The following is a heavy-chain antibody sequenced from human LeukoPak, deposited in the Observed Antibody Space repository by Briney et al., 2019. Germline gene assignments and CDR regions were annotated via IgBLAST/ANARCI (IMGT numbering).Heavy chain of an antibody. Sequence: PGGSLKLPCAASGLTASSSYMSWGRQPPGKGLEWVSIIYNDGIRYYADSMKGRFTISRDNSKNTLYLQVNSLRAEDTAMYYCARNILFAFDIWGQGTMVTVSS. CDR2: IYNDGIR. J-gene: IGHJ3*02. CDR3: ARNILFAFDI. CDR1: GLTASSSY. D-gene: IGHD2/OR15-2a*01. V-gene: IGHV3-53*01.